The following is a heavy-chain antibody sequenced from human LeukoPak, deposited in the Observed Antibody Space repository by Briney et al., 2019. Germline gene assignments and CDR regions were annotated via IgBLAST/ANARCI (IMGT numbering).Heavy chain of an antibody. CDR3: AIDPPENYFYY. J-gene: IGHJ4*02. V-gene: IGHV1-2*02. Sequence: ASVTVSCKASGYTFTGYYMHWVRQAPGQGIEWMGWINPNSGGTNYAKNFQGRVTMTRDTSISTAYMELSRLRSYDTAVYYCAIDPPENYFYYWGQGTLVTVSS. CDR1: GYTFTGYY. CDR2: INPNSGGT.